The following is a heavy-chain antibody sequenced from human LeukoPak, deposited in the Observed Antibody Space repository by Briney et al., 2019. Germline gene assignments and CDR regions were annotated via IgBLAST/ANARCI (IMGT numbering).Heavy chain of an antibody. D-gene: IGHD1-26*01. Sequence: GASVKVSCKASGGTFSSYTISWVRQAPGQGLEWMGRIIPILGIANYAQKFQGRVTITADKSTSTAYMELSSLRSEDTAVYYCARRYSGSYYGDAFDIWGQGTMVTVSS. V-gene: IGHV1-69*02. CDR2: IIPILGIA. CDR1: GGTFSSYT. CDR3: ARRYSGSYYGDAFDI. J-gene: IGHJ3*02.